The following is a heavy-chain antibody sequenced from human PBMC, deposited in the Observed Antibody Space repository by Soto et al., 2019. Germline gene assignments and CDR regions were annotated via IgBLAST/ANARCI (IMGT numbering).Heavy chain of an antibody. J-gene: IGHJ4*02. CDR1: GFTVSSNY. CDR2: IYSGGST. D-gene: IGHD3-3*01. CDR3: ASPNYYDFWSGYSLGL. V-gene: IGHV3-66*01. Sequence: PGGSLRLSCAASGFTVSSNYMSWVRQAPRKGLEYVSVIYSGGSTYYADYVKGRFTISRDNSKNTLYLQMNSLRAEDTSVYYCASPNYYDFWSGYSLGLWGQGTLVTVSS.